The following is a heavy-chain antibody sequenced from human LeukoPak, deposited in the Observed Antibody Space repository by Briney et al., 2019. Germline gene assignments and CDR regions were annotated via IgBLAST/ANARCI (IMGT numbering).Heavy chain of an antibody. CDR2: ISGSGGST. CDR3: AKDLRRYYGSGSYYNPDAFDI. V-gene: IGHV3-23*01. D-gene: IGHD3-10*01. CDR1: GFTFSSYA. J-gene: IGHJ3*02. Sequence: GGSLRLSCAASGFTFSSYAMSWVRQAPGKGLEWVSAISGSGGSTYYADSVKGRFTISRDNSKNTLYLQMNSLRAEDTAVYYCAKDLRRYYGSGSYYNPDAFDIWGQGTMVTVSS.